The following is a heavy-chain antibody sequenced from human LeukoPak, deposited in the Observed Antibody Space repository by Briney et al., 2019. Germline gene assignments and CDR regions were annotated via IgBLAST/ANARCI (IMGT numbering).Heavy chain of an antibody. D-gene: IGHD3-10*01. J-gene: IGHJ5*02. CDR3: ASKGAPLYYYGSGSFGWFDP. V-gene: IGHV3-30*02. Sequence: PGGSLRLSCAASGFTFSSYGMHWVRQAPGKGLEWVAYIQYDGNNKYYADSVKGRFTFSRDNSKNTLFLQMNSLRAEDTAVYYCASKGAPLYYYGSGSFGWFDPWGQGTLVTVSS. CDR1: GFTFSSYG. CDR2: IQYDGNNK.